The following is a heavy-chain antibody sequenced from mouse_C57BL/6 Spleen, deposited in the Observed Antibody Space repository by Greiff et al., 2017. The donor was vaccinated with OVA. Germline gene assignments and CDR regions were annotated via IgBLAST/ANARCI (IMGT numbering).Heavy chain of an antibody. CDR1: GFTFSDYG. V-gene: IGHV5-17*01. CDR3: ARGDGYYVAWFAY. CDR2: ISSGSSTN. D-gene: IGHD2-3*01. Sequence: EVQLVESGGGLVKPGGSLKLSCAASGFTFSDYGMHWVRQAPEKGLEWVAYISSGSSTNYYADTVKGRFTISRDNAKNTLFLQLTSLRSEDTAMYYCARGDGYYVAWFAYWGQGTLVTVSA. J-gene: IGHJ3*01.